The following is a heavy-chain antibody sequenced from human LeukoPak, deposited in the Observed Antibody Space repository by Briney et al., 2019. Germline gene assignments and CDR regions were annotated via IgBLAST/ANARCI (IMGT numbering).Heavy chain of an antibody. CDR1: GVSVSDGRYY. CDR2: KYYSGSA. Sequence: PSGTLSLTCNVSGVSVSDGRYYWTWIPQHPGKDLEWIGYKYYSGSAKYNPSLKSRRTISIDTSKNHYSLQLSSVTAADTATYYCATPYCSSISCLDVFNVWGQGTRVTVSS. J-gene: IGHJ3*01. CDR3: ATPYCSSISCLDVFNV. D-gene: IGHD2-2*01. V-gene: IGHV4-31*03.